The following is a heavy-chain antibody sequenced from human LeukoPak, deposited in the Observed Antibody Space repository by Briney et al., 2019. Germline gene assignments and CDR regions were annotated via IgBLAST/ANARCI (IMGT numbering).Heavy chain of an antibody. J-gene: IGHJ4*02. V-gene: IGHV3-69-1*01. CDR2: IRDSGET. CDR1: GFSVSNYY. Sequence: GGSLRLSCAGSGFSVSNYYMSWVRQAPGKGLEWVSLIRDSGETFYADSVKGRFTISRDNAKNSLYLQMNSLRAEDTAVYYCARDKVSDYWGQGTLVTVSS. D-gene: IGHD2-8*01. CDR3: ARDKVSDY.